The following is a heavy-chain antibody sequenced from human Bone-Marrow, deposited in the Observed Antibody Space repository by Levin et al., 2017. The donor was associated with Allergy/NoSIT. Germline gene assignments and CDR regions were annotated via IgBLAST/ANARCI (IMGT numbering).Heavy chain of an antibody. CDR3: ARGELGSGYLFDY. V-gene: IGHV1-8*01. Sequence: ASVKVSCKTSGYTFTSFDINWVRQATGQGLEWMGWMYPNSDNAGYAQKFQGRVTMTRNTSISTAYMELSSLRSEDTAIYYCARGELGSGYLFDYWGQGTLVTVCS. CDR2: MYPNSDNA. J-gene: IGHJ4*02. D-gene: IGHD5-12*01. CDR1: GYTFTSFD.